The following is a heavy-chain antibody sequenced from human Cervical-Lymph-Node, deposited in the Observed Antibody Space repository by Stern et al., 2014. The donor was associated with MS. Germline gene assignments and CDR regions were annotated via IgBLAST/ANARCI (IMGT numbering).Heavy chain of an antibody. CDR2: IHPMFGIA. D-gene: IGHD3-16*02. J-gene: IGHJ4*02. Sequence: QVQLVQSGAEVKKPGSSVKVSCKASGGTFSSYTIGWVRQAPGQGLEWMGGIHPMFGIANYAEKFQGRVTITADESTSTAYMDLSTLRSEDTAVYYCARATSDYIWGSYRYLDYWGQGTQVTVSS. V-gene: IGHV1-69*01. CDR1: GGTFSSYT. CDR3: ARATSDYIWGSYRYLDY.